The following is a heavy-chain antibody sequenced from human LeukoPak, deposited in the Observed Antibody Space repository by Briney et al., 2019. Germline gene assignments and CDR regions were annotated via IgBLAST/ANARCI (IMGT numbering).Heavy chain of an antibody. CDR1: GYTFTSYA. V-gene: IGHV1-3*01. Sequence: ASVKVSCKASGYTFTSYAMHWVRQAPGQRLEWMGWINAGNGNTKYSQKFQGRVTITRDTSASTAYMELSSLRSEDTAVYYCGRDSSIAVASYWGQGTLVTVSS. CDR3: GRDSSIAVASY. CDR2: INAGNGNT. J-gene: IGHJ4*02. D-gene: IGHD6-19*01.